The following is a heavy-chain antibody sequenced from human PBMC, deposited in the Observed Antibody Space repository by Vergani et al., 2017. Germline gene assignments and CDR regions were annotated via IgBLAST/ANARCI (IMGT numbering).Heavy chain of an antibody. Sequence: QVKLQESGPGLLKPSQTLSLTCTVSGESIRSGSHYWSWIRQPAGKWTEWIGHIHTGGSTDLNPSFKSRVSISVATSKSQFSLKLNSVTVADTAVYYCARSRPYCTSGSCPAIWGQGTLVTVSS. D-gene: IGHD2-15*01. CDR3: ARSRPYCTSGSCPAI. CDR2: IHTGGST. V-gene: IGHV4-61*02. J-gene: IGHJ4*02. CDR1: GESIRSGSHY.